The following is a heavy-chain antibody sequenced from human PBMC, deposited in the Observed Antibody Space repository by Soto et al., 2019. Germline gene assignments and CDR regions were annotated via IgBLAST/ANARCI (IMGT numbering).Heavy chain of an antibody. CDR2: INPSGGST. J-gene: IGHJ6*02. CDR3: ARVTSSSTTRYYYYGMDV. D-gene: IGHD2-2*01. CDR1: GYTFTSYY. V-gene: IGHV1-46*01. Sequence: QVQLVQSGAEVKKPGASVKVSCKASGYTFTSYYMHWVRQAPGQGLEWMGIINPSGGSTSYAQKFQCRVTMTRDTSTSTVYMELSSLRSEDTAVYYCARVTSSSTTRYYYYGMDVWGQGTTVTVSS.